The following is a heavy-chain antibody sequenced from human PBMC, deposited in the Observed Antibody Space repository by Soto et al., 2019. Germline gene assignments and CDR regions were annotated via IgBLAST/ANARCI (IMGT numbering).Heavy chain of an antibody. CDR1: GGSVNSDYYY. J-gene: IGHJ4*02. D-gene: IGHD6-6*01. CDR2: IYYTGST. CDR3: AREYSNSPEAFDY. Sequence: SETLSLTCTVSGGSVNSDYYYCSWIRQPPGKGLEWIGYIYYTGSTKYNPSLESRVTISLDTSRNQFSLKLSSVTAADTAVFYCAREYSNSPEAFDYWGQGALVTVSS. V-gene: IGHV4-61*01.